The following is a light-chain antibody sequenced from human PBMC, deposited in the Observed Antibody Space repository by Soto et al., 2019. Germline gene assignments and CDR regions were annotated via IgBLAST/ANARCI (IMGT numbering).Light chain of an antibody. CDR3: QEHGSSPPLT. Sequence: LSPGERATLSCRASQSVSNRFVAWYQQKPGQAPRLLIYHASTRATGIPDRFSGSGSGTDFTLTISRLEPEDFAVYYCQEHGSSPPLTFGGGTKVEIK. CDR2: HAS. V-gene: IGKV3-20*01. J-gene: IGKJ4*01. CDR1: QSVSNRF.